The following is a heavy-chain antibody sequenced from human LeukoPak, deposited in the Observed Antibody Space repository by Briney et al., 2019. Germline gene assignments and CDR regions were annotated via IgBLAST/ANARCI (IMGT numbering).Heavy chain of an antibody. CDR1: GFTFTNAW. V-gene: IGHV3-15*01. CDR3: TTHLGTSYHGSQRLIPIDY. CDR2: IKSKTDGETT. J-gene: IGHJ4*02. Sequence: PGGSLRLSCVASGFTFTNAWMSWVRQAPGKGLEWIGRIKSKTDGETTNYAEPVRGRFTISRDDSKSAVYLQMNSLKIEDTAVYYCTTHLGTSYHGSQRLIPIDYWGQGTLVTVSS. D-gene: IGHD3-10*01.